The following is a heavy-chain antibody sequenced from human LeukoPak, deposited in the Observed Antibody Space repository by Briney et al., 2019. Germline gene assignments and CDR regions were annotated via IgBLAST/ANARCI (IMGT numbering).Heavy chain of an antibody. Sequence: PSETLSLACAVYGGSFSGYYWSWIRQPPGKGLEWIGEINHSGSTNYNPSLKSRVTISVDTSKNQFSLKLSSVTAADTAVYYCARIPYRSTSQKRRNDYWGQGTLVTVSS. CDR2: INHSGST. D-gene: IGHD2-2*01. J-gene: IGHJ4*02. CDR1: GGSFSGYY. V-gene: IGHV4-34*01. CDR3: ARIPYRSTSQKRRNDY.